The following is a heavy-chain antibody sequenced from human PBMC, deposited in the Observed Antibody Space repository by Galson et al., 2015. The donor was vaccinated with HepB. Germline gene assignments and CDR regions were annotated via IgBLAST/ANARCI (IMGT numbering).Heavy chain of an antibody. CDR1: GFTFSSYA. Sequence: SLRLSCAASGFTFSSYAMHWVRQAPGKGLEYVSAISSNGGSTYYANSVKGRFTISRDNSKNTLYLQMGSLRAEDMAVYYCARSIRHRKDAFDIWGQGTMVTVSS. J-gene: IGHJ3*02. D-gene: IGHD2-21*01. CDR3: ARSIRHRKDAFDI. V-gene: IGHV3-64*01. CDR2: ISSNGGST.